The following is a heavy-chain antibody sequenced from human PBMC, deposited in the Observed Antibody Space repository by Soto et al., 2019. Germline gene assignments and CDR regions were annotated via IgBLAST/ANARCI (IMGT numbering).Heavy chain of an antibody. J-gene: IGHJ4*02. Sequence: SLRLSCAASGCTFSDYYMSWIRHAPGKGLEWVSYISSSSSYTNYADSVKGRFTISRDNAKNSLYLQMNSLRAEDTAVYYCARDGKGITMVRDLDYWGQGTLVTVSS. CDR1: GCTFSDYY. CDR3: ARDGKGITMVRDLDY. CDR2: ISSSSSYT. V-gene: IGHV3-11*06. D-gene: IGHD3-10*01.